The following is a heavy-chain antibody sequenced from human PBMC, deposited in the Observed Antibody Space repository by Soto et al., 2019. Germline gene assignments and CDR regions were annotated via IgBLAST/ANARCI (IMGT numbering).Heavy chain of an antibody. Sequence: GGALRLSCAASGFTFSSYAMNWVRQAPGKGLEWVSVISGSGSSTYYADSVKGRFTISRDNSKNTLYLQMNSLRAEDTAVYYCASRSSGWYFDYWGQGTLVTVSS. CDR1: GFTFSSYA. J-gene: IGHJ4*02. CDR3: ASRSSGWYFDY. V-gene: IGHV3-23*01. D-gene: IGHD6-19*01. CDR2: ISGSGSST.